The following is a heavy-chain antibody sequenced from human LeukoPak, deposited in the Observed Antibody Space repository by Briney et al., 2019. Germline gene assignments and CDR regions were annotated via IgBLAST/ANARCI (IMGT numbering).Heavy chain of an antibody. D-gene: IGHD5-24*01. CDR2: IYHSGST. CDR3: ARHGPERGLQYAFDI. J-gene: IGHJ3*02. Sequence: NSSETLSLTCAVSGGSISGGGYSWSWIRQPPGKGLEWIGYIYHSGSTYYNPSLKSRVTISVDRSKNQFSLKLSSVTAADTAVYYCARHGPERGLQYAFDIWGQGTMVTVSS. V-gene: IGHV4-30-2*01. CDR1: GGSISGGGYS.